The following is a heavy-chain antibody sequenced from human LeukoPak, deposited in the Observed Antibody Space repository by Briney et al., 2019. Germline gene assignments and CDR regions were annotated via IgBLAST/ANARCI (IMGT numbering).Heavy chain of an antibody. D-gene: IGHD3-9*01. V-gene: IGHV3-33*08. CDR1: GFTFSSFG. CDR2: IWYDGSKK. CDR3: ARVANITTFGMDV. Sequence: PGGSLRLSCAASGFTFSSFGMHWVRQAPGKGLEWVAVIWYDGSKKYYAESVKGRFTISRDNSKNTLYLQMNSLRAEDTAVYYCARVANITTFGMDVWGQGTTVTVSS. J-gene: IGHJ6*02.